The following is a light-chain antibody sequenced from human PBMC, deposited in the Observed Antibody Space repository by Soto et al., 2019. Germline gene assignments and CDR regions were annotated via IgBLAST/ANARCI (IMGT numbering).Light chain of an antibody. CDR2: GAS. V-gene: IGKV1D-12*01. J-gene: IGKJ5*01. CDR3: QQAYSFTIT. Sequence: DIEVTQSPSSVSASVGDRVTITWGASQDIAGYLDWYQHKQGRTPELLIHGASRLQSGVPARLSGSGSGTDLTISINSIKTEDFATYYCQQAYSFTITFGQGTRLEIK. CDR1: QDIAGY.